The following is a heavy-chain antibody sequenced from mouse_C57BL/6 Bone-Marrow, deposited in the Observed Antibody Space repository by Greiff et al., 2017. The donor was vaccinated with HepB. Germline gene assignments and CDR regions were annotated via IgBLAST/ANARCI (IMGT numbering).Heavy chain of an antibody. CDR2: IDPANGNT. CDR3: ARDRPGGFDY. J-gene: IGHJ2*01. V-gene: IGHV14-3*01. CDR1: GFNIKNTY. Sequence: EVQLVESVAELVRPGASVKLCTASGFNIKNTYMHWVKQRPEQGLEWIGRIDPANGNTKYAPKFQGKATITADTSSNTAYLQLSSLTSEDTAIYYCARDRPGGFDYWGQGTTLTVSS.